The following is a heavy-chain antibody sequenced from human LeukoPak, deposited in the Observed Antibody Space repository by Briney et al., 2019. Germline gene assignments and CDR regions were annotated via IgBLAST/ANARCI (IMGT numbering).Heavy chain of an antibody. CDR3: ARDLPTGTYRAYFDN. V-gene: IGHV3-48*03. J-gene: IGHJ4*02. D-gene: IGHD1-26*01. CDR2: ISSTGGDI. CDR1: GFIFSNYE. Sequence: PGGSLRLSCAGSGFIFSNYEMNWVRQAPGKGLEWVSYISSTGGDIYYADSVKGRFTISRDNAEKSVYLQMNSLRAEDKAVYYCARDLPTGTYRAYFDNWGQGTLVPVSS.